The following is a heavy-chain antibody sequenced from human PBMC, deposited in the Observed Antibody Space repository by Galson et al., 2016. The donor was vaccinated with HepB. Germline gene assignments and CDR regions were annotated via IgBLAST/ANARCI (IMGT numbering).Heavy chain of an antibody. J-gene: IGHJ6*04. CDR2: IWYDGSNK. CDR1: GFTFSSYG. Sequence: SMRLSCAASGFTFSSYGMHWVRQAPGRGLEGVALIWYDGSNKYYADSVKGRFTISRDNSKNTPYLQMNSLRAEDTAVYYCAREQSTAALAMDVWGKGTTVTVSS. D-gene: IGHD6-6*01. CDR3: AREQSTAALAMDV. V-gene: IGHV3-33*01.